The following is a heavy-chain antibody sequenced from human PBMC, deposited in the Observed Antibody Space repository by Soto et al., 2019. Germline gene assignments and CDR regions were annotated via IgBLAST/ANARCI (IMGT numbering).Heavy chain of an antibody. CDR1: GGTFSSYA. V-gene: IGHV1-69*01. CDR3: ARDHGCSSTSCYTWFDP. J-gene: IGHJ5*02. CDR2: IIPIFGTA. Sequence: QVQLVQSGAEVKKPGSSVKVSCTASGGTFSSYAISWVRQAPGQGLEWMGGIIPIFGTANYAQKFQGRVTITADESTSTAYMELSSLRSEDTAVYYCARDHGCSSTSCYTWFDPWGQGTLVTVSS. D-gene: IGHD2-2*02.